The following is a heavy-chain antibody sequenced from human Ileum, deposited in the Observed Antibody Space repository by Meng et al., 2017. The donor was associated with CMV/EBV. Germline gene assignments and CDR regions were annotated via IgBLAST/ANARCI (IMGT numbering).Heavy chain of an antibody. CDR1: ADSFTGYH. D-gene: IGHD7-27*01. V-gene: IGHV4-34*01. CDR3: VRGNWVSDF. Sequence: QWQHQPWGAEVLKPSETLSLTHTVSADSFTGYHWTWIRQPPGKGPEWIGEINYRGSIHYNPSLESRVTISLDMSTNQLSLKLNSVTAADTAVYYCVRGNWVSDFWGQGTLVTVSS. CDR2: INYRGSI. J-gene: IGHJ4*02.